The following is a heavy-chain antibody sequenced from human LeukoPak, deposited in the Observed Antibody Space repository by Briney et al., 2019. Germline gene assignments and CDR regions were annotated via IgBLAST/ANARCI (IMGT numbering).Heavy chain of an antibody. CDR2: VYYSGST. CDR1: GGSISSYY. D-gene: IGHD2-15*01. V-gene: IGHV4-59*01. CDR3: ARHKDCRGGSCYSPLFDY. Sequence: SETLSLTCTVSGGSISSYYWSWIRQPPGKGLEWIGYVYYSGSTNYNSSLKSRVTISVDTSKNQFSLKLSSVTAADTALYYCARHKDCRGGSCYSPLFDYWGQGTLVTVSS. J-gene: IGHJ4*02.